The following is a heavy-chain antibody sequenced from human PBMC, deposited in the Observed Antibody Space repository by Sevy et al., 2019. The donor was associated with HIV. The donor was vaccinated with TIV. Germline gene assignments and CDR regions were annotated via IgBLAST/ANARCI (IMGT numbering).Heavy chain of an antibody. CDR2: INESGIT. Sequence: SETLSLTCAVHDGSFSGYYWNWIRQLPGKGLEWIGEINESGITYYNPSLKSRVTISVDTSKKQFSLRLSSVTAADTAVYFCARSPPVVVVPGAPSWFDPWGQGTLVTVSS. J-gene: IGHJ5*02. V-gene: IGHV4-34*01. D-gene: IGHD2-2*01. CDR3: ARSPPVVVVPGAPSWFDP. CDR1: DGSFSGYY.